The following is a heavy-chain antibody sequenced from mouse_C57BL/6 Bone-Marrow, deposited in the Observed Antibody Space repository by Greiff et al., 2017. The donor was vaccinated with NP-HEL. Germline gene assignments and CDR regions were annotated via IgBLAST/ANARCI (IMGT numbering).Heavy chain of an antibody. D-gene: IGHD2-2*01. CDR1: GFNIKNTY. J-gene: IGHJ3*01. CDR2: IDPANGNT. CDR3: ARCYGYGSWFAY. Sequence: EVQLQQSVAELVRPGASVKLSCTASGFNIKNTYMPWVKQRPEQGLEWIGRIDPANGNTKYAPKFQGKATITADTASNTAYLQLSSLTSEDTAICYCARCYGYGSWFAYWGQGTLVTVSA. V-gene: IGHV14-3*01.